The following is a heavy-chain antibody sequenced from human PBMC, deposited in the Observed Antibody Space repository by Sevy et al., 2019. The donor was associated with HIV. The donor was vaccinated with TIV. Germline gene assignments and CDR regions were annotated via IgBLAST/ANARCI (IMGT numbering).Heavy chain of an antibody. CDR1: GFTFSSYG. V-gene: IGHV3-33*01. J-gene: IGHJ4*02. CDR2: IWYDGSNK. CDR3: ARDSESGITIFGVVVY. D-gene: IGHD3-3*01. Sequence: GGSLRLSCAASGFTFSSYGMHWVRQAPGKGLEWVAVIWYDGSNKYYADSVKGRFTVSRDNSKNTLYLQMNSLRAEDTAVYYCARDSESGITIFGVVVYWGQGTLVTVSS.